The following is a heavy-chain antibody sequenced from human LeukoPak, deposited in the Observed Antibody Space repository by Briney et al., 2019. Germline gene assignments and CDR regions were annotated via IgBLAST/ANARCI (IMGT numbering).Heavy chain of an antibody. Sequence: PGGSLRLSCAASGFIFSGSAMNWVRQAPGKGLEWVAVMSYDGSNKYYADSVKGRFTISRDNSKNTLYLQMNSLRAEGTAVYYCARSGSGTVTKYYFDYWGQGTLVTVSS. J-gene: IGHJ4*02. CDR3: ARSGSGTVTKYYFDY. D-gene: IGHD4-17*01. V-gene: IGHV3-30-3*01. CDR1: GFIFSGSA. CDR2: MSYDGSNK.